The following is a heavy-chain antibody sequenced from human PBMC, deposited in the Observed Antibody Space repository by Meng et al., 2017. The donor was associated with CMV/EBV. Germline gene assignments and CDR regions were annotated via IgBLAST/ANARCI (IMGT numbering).Heavy chain of an antibody. D-gene: IGHD3-3*01. J-gene: IGHJ6*02. CDR3: ARKYYDFWSGYWGYGMDV. CDR2: IYHSGST. Sequence: SETLSLTCAVSGGSISSSNWWSWVRQPPGKGLEWIGEIYHSGSTNYNPSLKSRVTISVDKSKNQFSLKLSSATAADTAVYYCARKYYDFWSGYWGYGMDVWGQGTTVTVSS. V-gene: IGHV4-4*02. CDR1: GGSISSSNW.